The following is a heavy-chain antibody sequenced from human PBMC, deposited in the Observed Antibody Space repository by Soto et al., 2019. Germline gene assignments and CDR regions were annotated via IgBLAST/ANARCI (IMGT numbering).Heavy chain of an antibody. CDR3: ARDSPGGRGYYYYGIDV. V-gene: IGHV1-69*13. Sequence: LVQDSCKASGGTFSSYAISWVRQAPGQGLECMGGIIPIFGTANYEQKFQGRVTITADESTSTAYMELSSLRSEDTAVYYCARDSPGGRGYYYYGIDVWGQGTTVTVSS. J-gene: IGHJ6*02. CDR1: GGTFSSYA. CDR2: IIPIFGTA. D-gene: IGHD1-26*01.